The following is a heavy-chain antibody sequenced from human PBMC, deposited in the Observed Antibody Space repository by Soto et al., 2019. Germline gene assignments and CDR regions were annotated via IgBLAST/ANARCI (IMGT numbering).Heavy chain of an antibody. J-gene: IGHJ6*02. CDR1: GFTFSSYA. V-gene: IGHV3-23*01. CDR2: ISGSGGST. D-gene: IGHD3-9*01. Sequence: EVQLLESGGGLVQPGGSLRLSCAASGFTFSSYAMSWVRQAPGKGLEWVSAISGSGGSTYYADSVKGRFTISRDNSKNALYMQMNSLRAEDTAVYYCAKNVWGITIFGGMDVWGQGTTVTVSS. CDR3: AKNVWGITIFGGMDV.